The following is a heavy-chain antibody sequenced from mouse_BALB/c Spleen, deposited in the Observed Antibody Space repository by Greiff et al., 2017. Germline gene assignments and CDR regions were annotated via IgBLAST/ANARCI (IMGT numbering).Heavy chain of an antibody. Sequence: EVQGVESGGDLVKPGGSLKLSCAASGFTFSSYGMSWVRQTPDKRLEWVATISSGGSYTYYPDSVKGRFTISRDNAKNTLYLQMSSLKSEDTAMYYCARHSLYYAMDYWGQGTSVTVSS. CDR3: ARHSLYYAMDY. CDR1: GFTFSSYG. CDR2: ISSGGSYT. V-gene: IGHV5-6*01. J-gene: IGHJ4*01. D-gene: IGHD6-2*01.